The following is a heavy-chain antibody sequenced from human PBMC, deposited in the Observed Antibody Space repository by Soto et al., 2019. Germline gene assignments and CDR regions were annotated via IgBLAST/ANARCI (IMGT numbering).Heavy chain of an antibody. Sequence: QVRLEQSGAEVKKPGASMKIACQGSGYTFTNYAVIWMRQAPGQRLEWMGRINTENGDTKYSEKFKGRVTITRDTSAGAAYMELNSLRSEDTAVYYCTRDNGYFGSWGQGTLVTVSS. CDR3: TRDNGYFGS. CDR1: GYTFTNYA. CDR2: INTENGDT. V-gene: IGHV1-3*04. J-gene: IGHJ4*02. D-gene: IGHD2-8*01.